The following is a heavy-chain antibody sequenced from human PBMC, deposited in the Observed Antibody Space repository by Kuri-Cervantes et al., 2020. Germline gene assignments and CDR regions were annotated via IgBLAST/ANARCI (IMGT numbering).Heavy chain of an antibody. J-gene: IGHJ4*02. D-gene: IGHD3-22*01. CDR1: GGSISSYY. CDR2: IYYTGIT. Sequence: SETLSLTCTVSGGSISSYYWSWIRQPPGKGLEWIGYIYYTGITKYNPSLKSRVTISVDMSKKQISLKLSSVTAADTAVYYCARAYPRAYYDSSGYYYGYWGQGTLVTVSS. CDR3: ARAYPRAYYDSSGYYYGY. V-gene: IGHV4-59*01.